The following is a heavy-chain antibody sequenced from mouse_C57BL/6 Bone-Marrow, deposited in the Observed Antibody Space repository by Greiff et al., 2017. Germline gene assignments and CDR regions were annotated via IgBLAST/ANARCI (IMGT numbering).Heavy chain of an antibody. CDR3: ARGDYDDY. J-gene: IGHJ2*01. Sequence: EVNLVESGGGLVKPGGSLKLSCAASGFTFSSYAMSWVRQTPEKRLEWVATISDGGSYTYYPDNVKGRFTISRDNAKNNLYLQMSHLKSEDTAMYYCARGDYDDYWGQGTTLTVSS. CDR1: GFTFSSYA. CDR2: ISDGGSYT. V-gene: IGHV5-4*03. D-gene: IGHD2-4*01.